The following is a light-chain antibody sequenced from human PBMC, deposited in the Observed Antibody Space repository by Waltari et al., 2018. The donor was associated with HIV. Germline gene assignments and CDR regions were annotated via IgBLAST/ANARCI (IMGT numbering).Light chain of an antibody. CDR1: NPNIGAGSD. CDR2: GDS. CDR3: QSYDSSLSGLWV. V-gene: IGLV1-40*01. J-gene: IGLJ3*02. Sequence: SVLTPPPSLSGAPGQWVTLPCTGNNPNIGAGSDSHWYRQLPGAAPELVVYGDSIRPLGVPDRFSGSKSGTSASLAINGLQTEDEGDYYCQSYDSSLSGLWVFGGGTRLTVL.